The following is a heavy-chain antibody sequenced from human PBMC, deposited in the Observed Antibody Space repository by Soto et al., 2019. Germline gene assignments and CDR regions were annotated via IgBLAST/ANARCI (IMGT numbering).Heavy chain of an antibody. CDR3: ARTRPYGPSDAFDI. Sequence: VSVKVSCKASGYTFTSYGISWVRQAPGQGLEWMGWISAYNGNTNYAQKLQGRVTMTTDTSTSTAYMELRSLRSDDTAVYYCARTRPYGPSDAFDIWGQGTMVTVSS. D-gene: IGHD3-10*01. CDR2: ISAYNGNT. CDR1: GYTFTSYG. J-gene: IGHJ3*02. V-gene: IGHV1-18*01.